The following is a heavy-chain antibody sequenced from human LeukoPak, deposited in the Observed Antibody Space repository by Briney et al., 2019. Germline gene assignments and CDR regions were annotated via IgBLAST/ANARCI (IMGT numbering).Heavy chain of an antibody. Sequence: SETLSLTCTVSGGSISSRSYYWGWIRQPPGKGLEWIGSIYYSGSTYYNPSLKSRVTISVDTSKNHCSLKLRSVTAAGTAVYYCARRTGYSSGSLDYWGQGTLVTGSS. CDR3: ARRTGYSSGSLDY. V-gene: IGHV4-39*02. CDR2: IYYSGST. D-gene: IGHD6-19*01. CDR1: GGSISSRSYY. J-gene: IGHJ4*02.